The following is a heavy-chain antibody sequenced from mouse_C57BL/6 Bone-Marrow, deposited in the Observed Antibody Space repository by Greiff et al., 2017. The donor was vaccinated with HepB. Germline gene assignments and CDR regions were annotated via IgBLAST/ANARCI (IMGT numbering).Heavy chain of an antibody. CDR3: TTRVYYYGSSYSY. CDR1: GFNIKDDY. D-gene: IGHD1-1*01. J-gene: IGHJ2*01. Sequence: EVKLQESGAELVRPGASVKLSCTASGFNIKDDYMHWVKQRPEQGLEWIGWIDPENGDTEYASKFQGKATITADTSSNTAYLQLSSLTSEDTAVYYCTTRVYYYGSSYSYWGQGTTLTVSS. V-gene: IGHV14-4*01. CDR2: IDPENGDT.